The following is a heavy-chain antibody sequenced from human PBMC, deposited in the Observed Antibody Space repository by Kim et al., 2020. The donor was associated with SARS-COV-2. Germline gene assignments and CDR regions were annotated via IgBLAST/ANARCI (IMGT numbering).Heavy chain of an antibody. J-gene: IGHJ6*02. CDR2: ITPIFGTA. D-gene: IGHD2-15*01. CDR3: ARIRSGWKLRDLPYYYYGMDV. Sequence: SVKVSCKASGGTFSSYAISWVRQAPGQGLEWMGGITPIFGTANYAQKFQGRVTITADESTSTAYMELSSLRSEDTAVYYCARIRSGWKLRDLPYYYYGMDVWGQGTTVTVSS. V-gene: IGHV1-69*13. CDR1: GGTFSSYA.